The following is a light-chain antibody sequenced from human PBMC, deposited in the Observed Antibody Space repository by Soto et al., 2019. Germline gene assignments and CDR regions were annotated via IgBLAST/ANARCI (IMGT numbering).Light chain of an antibody. CDR3: QQYNSYPWT. CDR1: QSISSW. V-gene: IGKV1-5*01. CDR2: DAS. Sequence: DIQITHPPSTRSASVGDRATITCPASQSISSWLACYQQKTGKDPKLLIYDASSLESGVPSRFSGSGSGTEFTLTISSLQPADFATYYCQQYNSYPWTFGQGTKVDI. J-gene: IGKJ1*01.